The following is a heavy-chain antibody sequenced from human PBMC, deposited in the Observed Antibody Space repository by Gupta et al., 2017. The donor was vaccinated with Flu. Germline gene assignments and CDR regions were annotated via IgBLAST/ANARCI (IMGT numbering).Heavy chain of an antibody. CDR2: FSWNSDHA. V-gene: IGHV3-9*01. J-gene: IGHJ6*02. CDR1: GFSFDDYT. Sequence: VVLMESGGGLVQPGSCLTPSCAASGFSFDDYTMHWVRHVPGKGMEWFSGFSWNSDHAESADAGRGRFTIYVDNDNNSLYLQMNSLRTDDAALYYCAASCSSTRCYVSRYNYAMDLWGQGTTVTVSS. D-gene: IGHD2-2*01. CDR3: AASCSSTRCYVSRYNYAMDL.